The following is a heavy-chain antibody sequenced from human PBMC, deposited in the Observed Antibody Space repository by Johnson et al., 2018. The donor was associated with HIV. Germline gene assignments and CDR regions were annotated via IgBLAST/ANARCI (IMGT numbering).Heavy chain of an antibody. V-gene: IGHV3-66*02. CDR3: AKYAAWELLRPDAFDI. CDR1: GFTVISNY. J-gene: IGHJ3*02. Sequence: VQLVESGGGVVRPGGSLRLSCAASGFTVISNYMTWVRQAPGKGLEWVSIIYSRDTTYYADSVKGRFTISRDNSKNTLYLQMNSLRAEDTAVYYCAKYAAWELLRPDAFDIWGQGTMVTVSS. CDR2: IYSRDTT. D-gene: IGHD1-26*01.